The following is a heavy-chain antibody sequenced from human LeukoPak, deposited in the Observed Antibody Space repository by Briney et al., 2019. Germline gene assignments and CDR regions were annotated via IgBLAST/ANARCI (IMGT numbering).Heavy chain of an antibody. D-gene: IGHD4-23*01. J-gene: IGHJ6*03. Sequence: GRFLRLSCAASGFTFSSYAMSWVRQAPGKGLEWVSAISGSGGSTYYADSVKGRFTISRDNSKNTLYLQMNSLRAEDTAVYYCAKDVSDYGGRAGYYHMDVWGKGTTVTVSS. V-gene: IGHV3-23*01. CDR3: AKDVSDYGGRAGYYHMDV. CDR2: ISGSGGST. CDR1: GFTFSSYA.